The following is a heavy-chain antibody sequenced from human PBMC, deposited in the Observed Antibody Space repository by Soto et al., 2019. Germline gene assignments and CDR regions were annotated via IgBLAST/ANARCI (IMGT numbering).Heavy chain of an antibody. CDR2: SESGGGT. CDR1: GLTVTSSY. D-gene: IGHD2-8*01. Sequence: DVQLVESGGDLVQPGGSLRLSCAASGLTVTSSYMTWVRQAPGRGLEWVSLSESGGGTYYADAVKGRFTISRDNSKNTLFLQMNSLRVEDTAVYYCARELTLAGQGAFDVWGQGTMVTVSS. CDR3: ARELTLAGQGAFDV. J-gene: IGHJ3*01. V-gene: IGHV3-66*01.